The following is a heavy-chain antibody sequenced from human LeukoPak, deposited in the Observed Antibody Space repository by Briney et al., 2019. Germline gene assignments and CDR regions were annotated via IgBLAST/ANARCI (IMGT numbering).Heavy chain of an antibody. J-gene: IGHJ3*02. D-gene: IGHD1-14*01. CDR3: ARSLRNAFDI. CDR2: ISGSGGRT. Sequence: GGSLRLSCAASGFTFSRYGMSWVRQAPGKGLEWVSGISGSGGRTYYADSVKGRFTISTDNANNSVHLQMNSLRAEDTAVYYCARSLRNAFDIWGQGTMVTVSS. CDR1: GFTFSRYG. V-gene: IGHV3-23*01.